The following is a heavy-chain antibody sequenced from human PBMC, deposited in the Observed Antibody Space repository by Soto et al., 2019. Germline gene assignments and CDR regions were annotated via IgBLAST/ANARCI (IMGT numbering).Heavy chain of an antibody. CDR3: AKWSSSSPYYYYYYGMDV. CDR1: GFTFSSYG. V-gene: IGHV3-30*18. Sequence: GESLKISCAASGFTFSSYGMHWVRQAPGKGLEWVAVISYDGSNKYYADSVKGRFTISRDNSKNTLYLQMNSLRAEDTAVYYCAKWSSSSPYYYYYYGMDVWGQGTTVTVSS. D-gene: IGHD6-6*01. CDR2: ISYDGSNK. J-gene: IGHJ6*02.